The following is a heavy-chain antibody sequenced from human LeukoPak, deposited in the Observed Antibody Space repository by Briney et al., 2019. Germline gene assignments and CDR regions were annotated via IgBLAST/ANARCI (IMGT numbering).Heavy chain of an antibody. J-gene: IGHJ4*02. CDR2: INHSGST. Sequence: SETLSLTCAVYGGSFSGYYWSWIRQPPGKGLEWIGEINHSGSTNYNPSLKSRVTISVDTSKNQFSLKLRSVTAADTAVYYCARGPWTLNSGWYGYWGQGTLVTVSS. CDR3: ARGPWTLNSGWYGY. V-gene: IGHV4-34*01. CDR1: GGSFSGYY. D-gene: IGHD6-19*01.